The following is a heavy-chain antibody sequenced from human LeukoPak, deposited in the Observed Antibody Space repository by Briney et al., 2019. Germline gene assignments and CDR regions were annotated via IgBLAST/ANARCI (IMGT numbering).Heavy chain of an antibody. CDR1: GGTFSSYA. D-gene: IGHD6-13*01. CDR2: INPNSGGT. Sequence: ASVNLSCKASGGTFSSYAISWVRQAPGQGLEWMGRINPNSGGTNYAQKFQGRVTMTRDTSISTAYMELSRLRSDDTAVYYCASLAPTASGYSSSWYLRGDGYWGQGTLVTVS. V-gene: IGHV1-2*06. J-gene: IGHJ4*02. CDR3: ASLAPTASGYSSSWYLRGDGY.